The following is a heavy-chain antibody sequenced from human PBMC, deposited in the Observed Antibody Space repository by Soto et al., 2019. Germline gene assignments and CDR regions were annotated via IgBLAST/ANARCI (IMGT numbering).Heavy chain of an antibody. CDR2: ISYDGSNK. V-gene: IGHV3-30*18. D-gene: IGHD4-17*01. CDR1: GFTFSSYG. Sequence: GGSLRLSCAASGFTFSSYGMHWVRQAPGKGLEWVAVISYDGSNKYYADSVKGRFTISRDNSKNTLYLQMNSLRAEDTTVYYCAKEFLGVTTSYYYYMDVWGKGTTVTVSS. CDR3: AKEFLGVTTSYYYYMDV. J-gene: IGHJ6*03.